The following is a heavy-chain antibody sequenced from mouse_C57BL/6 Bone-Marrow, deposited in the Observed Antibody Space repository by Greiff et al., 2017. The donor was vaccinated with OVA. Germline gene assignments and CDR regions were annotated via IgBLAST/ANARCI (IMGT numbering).Heavy chain of an antibody. CDR3: ARWGPLLPY. D-gene: IGHD1-1*01. CDR1: GYTFTDYN. J-gene: IGHJ2*01. V-gene: IGHV1-22*01. CDR2: INPNNGGT. Sequence: VHVKQSGPELVKPGASVKMSCKASGYTFTDYNMHWVKQSHGKSLEWIGYINPNNGGTSYNQKFKGKATLTVNKSSSTAYMELRSLTSEDSAVYYCARWGPLLPYWGQGTTLTVSS.